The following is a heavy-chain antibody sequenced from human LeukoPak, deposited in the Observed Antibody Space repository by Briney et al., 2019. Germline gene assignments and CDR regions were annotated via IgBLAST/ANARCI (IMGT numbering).Heavy chain of an antibody. V-gene: IGHV1-2*06. Sequence: ASVKVSCKASGYTFTGYYMHWVRQAPGQGLEWMGRINPNSGGTNYAQKFQGRVTMTRDTSISTAYMELSRLRSDDTAMYYCAKAAGATIPLDYWGQGTLVTVSS. CDR3: AKAAGATIPLDY. CDR1: GYTFTGYY. CDR2: INPNSGGT. D-gene: IGHD1-26*01. J-gene: IGHJ4*02.